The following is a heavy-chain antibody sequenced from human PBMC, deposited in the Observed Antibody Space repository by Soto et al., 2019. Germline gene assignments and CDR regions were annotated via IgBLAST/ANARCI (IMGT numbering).Heavy chain of an antibody. CDR1: GYSVTSYW. D-gene: IGHD1-26*01. CDR2: IYPGDSDT. CDR3: ARGVGATTGRVYFDY. Sequence: GASLKISCKGSGYSVTSYWMGWVRQMPGKGLEWMGIIYPGDSDTRYSPSFQGQVTISADKSISTAYLQWSSLKASDTAMYYCARGVGATTGRVYFDYWGQGTLVTVSS. J-gene: IGHJ4*02. V-gene: IGHV5-51*01.